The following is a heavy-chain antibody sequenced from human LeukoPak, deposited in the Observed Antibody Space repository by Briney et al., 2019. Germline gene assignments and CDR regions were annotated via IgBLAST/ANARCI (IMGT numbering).Heavy chain of an antibody. D-gene: IGHD2-15*01. CDR1: GGSFSGYY. CDR3: ARAGPGLGYCSGGSCSYFQH. Sequence: SETLSLTCAVYGGSFSGYYWSWIRQPPGKGLEWIGSIYYSGSTYYNPSLKSRVTISVDTSKNQFSLKLSSVTAADTAVYYCARAGPGLGYCSGGSCSYFQHWGQGTLVTVSS. CDR2: IYYSGST. J-gene: IGHJ1*01. V-gene: IGHV4-34*01.